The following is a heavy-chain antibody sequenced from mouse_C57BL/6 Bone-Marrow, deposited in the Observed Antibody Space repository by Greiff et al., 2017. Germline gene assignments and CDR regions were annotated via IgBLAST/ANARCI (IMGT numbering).Heavy chain of an antibody. J-gene: IGHJ3*01. CDR3: ARASTTVVAHPFAY. V-gene: IGHV5-17*01. D-gene: IGHD1-1*01. CDR1: GFTFSDYG. Sequence: EVQLVESGGGLVKPGGSLKLSCAASGFTFSDYGMHWVRQAPEKGLEWVAYISSGSSTIYYADTVKGRFTISRDNAKNTLFLQMTSLRYEDTAMYYCARASTTVVAHPFAYWGQGTLVTVSA. CDR2: ISSGSSTI.